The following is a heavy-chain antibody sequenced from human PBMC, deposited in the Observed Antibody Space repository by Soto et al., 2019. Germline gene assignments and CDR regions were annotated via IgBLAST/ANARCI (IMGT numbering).Heavy chain of an antibody. V-gene: IGHV3-23*01. CDR3: ENPREGGGDFAS. CDR2: ISGSGGST. CDR1: GFTFNSSA. D-gene: IGHD3-16*01. J-gene: IGHJ4*02. Sequence: VSMRLSCAASGFTFNSSAMSWVRQAPGKGLEWVSAISGSGGSTYYADSVKGRFTISRDNSKNTLYLQMNSLRAEDTAVYYWENPREGGGDFASGGQETLVPVPS.